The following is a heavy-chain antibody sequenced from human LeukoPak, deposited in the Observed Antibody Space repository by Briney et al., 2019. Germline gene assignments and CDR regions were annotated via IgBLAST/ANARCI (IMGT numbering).Heavy chain of an antibody. V-gene: IGHV3-11*03. CDR1: GFIFSDYY. Sequence: GGSLRLSCAASGFIFSDYYMTWIRQAPGKGLEWVSDISSSRSYTNYADSVKGRFTISRDNSQNTLYLQMNSLRAEDTAIYYCAKHYGSGTYYNYLDYWGQGTLVTVSS. D-gene: IGHD3-10*01. J-gene: IGHJ4*02. CDR3: AKHYGSGTYYNYLDY. CDR2: ISSSRSYT.